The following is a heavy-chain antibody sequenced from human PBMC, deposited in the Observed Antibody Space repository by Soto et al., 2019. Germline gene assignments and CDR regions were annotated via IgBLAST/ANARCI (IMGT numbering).Heavy chain of an antibody. CDR2: IWFHGSNK. Sequence: QVQLVESGGGVVQPGRSLRLSCAASGFTFSNFGMHWVRQAPGKGLEWVAVIWFHGSNKYYADSVKGRFTISRDNSKNTLYLKMNSLRAEDTAVYYCARGGELSEGGYWGQGTLVTVSS. J-gene: IGHJ4*02. CDR3: ARGGELSEGGY. V-gene: IGHV3-33*01. CDR1: GFTFSNFG. D-gene: IGHD3-16*02.